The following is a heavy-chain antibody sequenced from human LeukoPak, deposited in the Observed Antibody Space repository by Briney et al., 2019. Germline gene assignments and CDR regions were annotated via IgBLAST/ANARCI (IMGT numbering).Heavy chain of an antibody. CDR1: GFTFSSYA. V-gene: IGHV3-23*01. D-gene: IGHD6-19*01. Sequence: PGGSLRLSCAASGFTFSSYAMSWVRQAPGKGLEWVSAISGSGGSTYYADSVKGRFTISRDNSKNTLYLQMNSLRAEDTAVYYCAKDPEVYSSGWYDYWGQGTLVTVSS. CDR2: ISGSGGST. J-gene: IGHJ4*02. CDR3: AKDPEVYSSGWYDY.